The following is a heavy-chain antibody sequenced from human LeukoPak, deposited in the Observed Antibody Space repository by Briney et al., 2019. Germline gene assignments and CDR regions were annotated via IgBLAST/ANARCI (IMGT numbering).Heavy chain of an antibody. Sequence: GASVKVSGKASGYTFTGYYMHWVRQAPGQGLEWMGWINPNSGGTNYAQKFQGRVTMTRDTSISTAYMELSRLRSDDTAVYYCARDRGLVVPAAIRPYNWFDPWGQGTLVTVSS. D-gene: IGHD2-2*01. J-gene: IGHJ5*02. V-gene: IGHV1-2*02. CDR2: INPNSGGT. CDR1: GYTFTGYY. CDR3: ARDRGLVVPAAIRPYNWFDP.